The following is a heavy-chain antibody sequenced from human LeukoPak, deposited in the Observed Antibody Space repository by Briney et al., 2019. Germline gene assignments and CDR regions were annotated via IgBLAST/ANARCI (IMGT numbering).Heavy chain of an antibody. Sequence: GGSLRLSCAVSGFTLSNYAMSWVRQAPGKGLEWVSGIGSSGGSTYYPDSVKGRFTISRDNSKNTLFLLMNSPRAEDTAVYYCAKDVMITFGPVMAPPFDYWGQGTLVTVSS. CDR3: AKDVMITFGPVMAPPFDY. J-gene: IGHJ4*02. CDR1: GFTLSNYA. V-gene: IGHV3-23*01. D-gene: IGHD3-16*01. CDR2: IGSSGGST.